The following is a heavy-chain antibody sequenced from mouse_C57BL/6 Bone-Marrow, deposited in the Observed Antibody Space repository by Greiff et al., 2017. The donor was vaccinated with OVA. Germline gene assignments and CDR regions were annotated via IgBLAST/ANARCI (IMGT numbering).Heavy chain of an antibody. V-gene: IGHV6-3*01. CDR1: GFTFSNYW. D-gene: IGHD1-1*01. CDR3: TGGYYGSSSEGYAMDY. J-gene: IGHJ4*01. CDR2: IRLKSDNYAT. Sequence: EVKVEESGGGLVQPGGSMKLSCVASGFTFSNYWMNWVRQSPEKGLEWVAQIRLKSDNYATHYAESVKGRFTISRDDSKSSVYLQMNNLRAEDTGIYYCTGGYYGSSSEGYAMDYWGQGTSVTVSS.